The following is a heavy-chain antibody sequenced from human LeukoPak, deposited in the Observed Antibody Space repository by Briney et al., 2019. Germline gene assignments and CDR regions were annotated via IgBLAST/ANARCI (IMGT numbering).Heavy chain of an antibody. CDR3: AKDAPYCSGGSCYSVFDY. J-gene: IGHJ4*02. Sequence: GGSLRLSCAASGFTFSSYGRHWVRQAPGKGLEWVAFIRYDGSNKYYADSVKGRFTISRDNSKNTLYLQMNSLRAEDTAVYYCAKDAPYCSGGSCYSVFDYWGQGTLVTASS. CDR1: GFTFSSYG. V-gene: IGHV3-30*02. CDR2: IRYDGSNK. D-gene: IGHD2-15*01.